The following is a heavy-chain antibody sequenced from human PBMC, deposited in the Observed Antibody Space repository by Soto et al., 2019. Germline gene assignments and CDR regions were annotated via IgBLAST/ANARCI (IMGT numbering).Heavy chain of an antibody. V-gene: IGHV1-46*01. CDR1: GYTFTTYY. J-gene: IGHJ6*02. CDR2: INPDTGST. CDR3: ARDPNFSLTFHYYGMDV. Sequence: QVQLVQSGAEVKKPGASVKISCKASGYTFTTYYLHWVRQAPGQGLEWMGIINPDTGSTSSAQNFPGSVSVTRDTSTSTVYMELYSLSSEDTAVYYCARDPNFSLTFHYYGMDVWGQWTTVTVSS.